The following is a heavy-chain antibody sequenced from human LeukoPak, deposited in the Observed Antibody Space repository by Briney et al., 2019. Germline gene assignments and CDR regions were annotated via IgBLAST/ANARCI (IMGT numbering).Heavy chain of an antibody. V-gene: IGHV3-23*01. Sequence: GGSLRLSCAASGFTFSGYALSWFRQAPGKGLEWVSAITGSGGSTSYADSVKGRFTISRDNSKNTLYLQMDSLRAEDTALYYCAKGTKSTPNGLSAFDIWGQGTMVTVSS. CDR3: AKGTKSTPNGLSAFDI. J-gene: IGHJ3*02. CDR2: ITGSGGST. CDR1: GFTFSGYA. D-gene: IGHD1-1*01.